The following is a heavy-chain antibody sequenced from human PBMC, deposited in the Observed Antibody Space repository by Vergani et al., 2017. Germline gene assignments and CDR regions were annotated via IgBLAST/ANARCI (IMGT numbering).Heavy chain of an antibody. CDR1: GFPFSTYG. D-gene: IGHD3-10*01. V-gene: IGHV3-NL1*01. J-gene: IGHJ4*02. CDR3: ARELFHSGAGSPQRRGPWDY. Sequence: QVQLVESGGGVVQPGESLRLSCAASGFPFSTYGMHWVRQAPGKGLEWVAVIHSGGSIFYADSVMGRFTISSDRSKNTRDLDMNSLKAEDTAGYYCARELFHSGAGSPQRRGPWDYWGQGVLVTVSS. CDR2: IHSGGSI.